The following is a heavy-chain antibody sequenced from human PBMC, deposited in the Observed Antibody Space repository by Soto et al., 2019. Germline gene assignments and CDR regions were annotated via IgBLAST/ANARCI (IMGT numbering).Heavy chain of an antibody. CDR2: ISYDGSNK. J-gene: IGHJ4*02. V-gene: IGHV3-30*18. Sequence: GSLRLSCAASGFTFSSYGMHWVRQAPGKGLEWVAVISYDGSNKYYADSVKGRFTISRDNSKNTLYLQMNSLRAEDTAVYYCAKESVYCSGGSCYATGFDYWGQGT. CDR3: AKESVYCSGGSCYATGFDY. D-gene: IGHD2-15*01. CDR1: GFTFSSYG.